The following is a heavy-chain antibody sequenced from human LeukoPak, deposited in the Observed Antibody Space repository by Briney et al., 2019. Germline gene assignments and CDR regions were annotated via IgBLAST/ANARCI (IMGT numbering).Heavy chain of an antibody. J-gene: IGHJ4*02. CDR1: GGSISSYY. Sequence: KTSETLSLTCTVSGGSISSYYWSWIRQPPGKGLEWSGYIYYSGSTNYNPSLKSRVTISVDTSKNQFSLKLSSVTAADTAVYYCAAVATNGADYWGQGTLVTVSS. D-gene: IGHD5-12*01. V-gene: IGHV4-59*08. CDR2: IYYSGST. CDR3: AAVATNGADY.